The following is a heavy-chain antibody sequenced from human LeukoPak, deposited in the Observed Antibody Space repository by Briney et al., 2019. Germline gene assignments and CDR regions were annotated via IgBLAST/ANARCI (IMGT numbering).Heavy chain of an antibody. CDR3: AKERQAGDYFTSDY. J-gene: IGHJ4*02. CDR1: GFSFSTYT. V-gene: IGHV3-23*01. CDR2: FSGSGSAT. D-gene: IGHD4-17*01. Sequence: PGGSLRLSCAASGFSFSTYTMNWFRQAPGKGLEWVSAFSGSGSATYYSGSAKDRFTISRDNSKNTLYLQMNSLRAEDTAVYFCAKERQAGDYFTSDYWGQGTLVTVSS.